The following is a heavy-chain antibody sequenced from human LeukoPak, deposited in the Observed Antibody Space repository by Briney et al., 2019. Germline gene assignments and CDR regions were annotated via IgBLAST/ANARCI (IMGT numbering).Heavy chain of an antibody. V-gene: IGHV5-51*01. D-gene: IGHD6-19*01. CDR3: ARGGAVAGPDDAFDI. CDR1: GSIFTSYW. Sequence: GASLQISCEGSGSIFTSYWIGWVRQLPGKGLEWMGIIYPGDSDTRYSPSFQGQVTISADKSISTPSLQWSSPKAPDTAMYCGARGGAVAGPDDAFDIWGQGTMVTVSS. J-gene: IGHJ3*02. CDR2: IYPGDSDT.